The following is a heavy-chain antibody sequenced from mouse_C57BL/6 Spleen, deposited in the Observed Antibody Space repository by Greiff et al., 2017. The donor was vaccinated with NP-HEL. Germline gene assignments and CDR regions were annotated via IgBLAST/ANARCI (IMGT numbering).Heavy chain of an antibody. CDR1: GYSITSGYY. CDR3: ASSSQNYYAMDY. J-gene: IGHJ4*01. V-gene: IGHV3-6*01. Sequence: EVQLQQSGPGLVKPSQSLSLTCSVTGYSITSGYYWNWIRQFPGNTLEWMGYISYDGSNNYNPSLKNRISITRDTSKNQFFLKLNSVTTEDTATYYCASSSQNYYAMDYWGQGTSVTVSS. D-gene: IGHD1-1*01. CDR2: ISYDGSN.